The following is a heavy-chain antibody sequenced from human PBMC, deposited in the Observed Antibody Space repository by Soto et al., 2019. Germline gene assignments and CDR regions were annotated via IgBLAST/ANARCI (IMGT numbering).Heavy chain of an antibody. V-gene: IGHV5-51*01. CDR3: ARLLAGSRWYFDY. CDR2: IYPADSDT. Sequence: GESLKISCKASGYSFTNYWIGWVLQMPGKGLEWMGIIYPADSDTRYSPSFEGQVTISADKSISTAYLQWSSLKASDTAIYYCARLLAGSRWYFDYWGQGTLVTVSS. J-gene: IGHJ4*02. D-gene: IGHD3-9*01. CDR1: GYSFTNYW.